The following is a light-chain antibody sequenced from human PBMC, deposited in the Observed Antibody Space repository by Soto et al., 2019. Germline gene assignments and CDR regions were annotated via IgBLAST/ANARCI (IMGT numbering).Light chain of an antibody. CDR1: HEISSW. CDR3: QQSNYLPLT. V-gene: IGKV1-12*01. J-gene: IGKJ4*01. CDR2: AAS. Sequence: DIQMTQSPSSVSASVGDRVTITCRASHEISSWLTWYQQKPGKAPKLLIYAASNLQSGVPSRFRGSGSGTFFTLTISSLRPDDFATYYCQQSNYLPLTFGGGTKVDI.